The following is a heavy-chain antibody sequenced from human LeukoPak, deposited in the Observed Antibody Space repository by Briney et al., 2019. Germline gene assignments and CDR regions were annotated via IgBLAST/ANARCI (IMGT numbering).Heavy chain of an antibody. Sequence: ASVKVSCKASGGTFISYANSWVRQAPGQGLEWMGGIIPIFGTANYAQKFQGRVTITADESTSTAYMELSSLRSEDTAVYYCARDCCGDRRLDYWGQGTLVTVSS. D-gene: IGHD4-17*01. CDR2: IIPIFGTA. CDR1: GGTFISYA. J-gene: IGHJ4*02. V-gene: IGHV1-69*01. CDR3: ARDCCGDRRLDY.